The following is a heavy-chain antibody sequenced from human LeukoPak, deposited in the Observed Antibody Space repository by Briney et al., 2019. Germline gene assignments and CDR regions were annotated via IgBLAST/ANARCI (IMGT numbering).Heavy chain of an antibody. V-gene: IGHV3-66*01. D-gene: IGHD6-19*01. CDR3: ARVSQQWLTYSDY. CDR2: ISDMGIT. J-gene: IGHJ4*02. Sequence: GGSLRLSCAASSFAVSSNFMTWVRQAPGKGLEWVSGISDMGITDYADSVKGRFIISRDSSKNTLYLQMNSLRVEDAAVYYCARVSQQWLTYSDYWGQGTLVTVSS. CDR1: SFAVSSNF.